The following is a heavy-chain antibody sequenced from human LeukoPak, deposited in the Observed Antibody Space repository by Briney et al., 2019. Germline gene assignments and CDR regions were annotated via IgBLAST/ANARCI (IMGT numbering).Heavy chain of an antibody. D-gene: IGHD6-13*01. V-gene: IGHV1-2*02. CDR2: INPNSGGT. CDR1: GYTFTGYY. J-gene: IGHJ1*01. CDR3: AREYPMYKQQLERRSKYFQH. Sequence: GASVKVSCKTSGYTFTGYYMHWVRQAPGQGLEWMGWINPNSGGTNYAQKFQGRVTMTRDTSISTAYMELSRLRSDDTAVYYCAREYPMYKQQLERRSKYFQHWGQGTLVTVSS.